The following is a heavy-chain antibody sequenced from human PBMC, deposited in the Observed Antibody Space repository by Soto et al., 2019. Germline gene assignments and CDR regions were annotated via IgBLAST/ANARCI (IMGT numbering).Heavy chain of an antibody. Sequence: GGSLRLSCAASGFTFSSYSMNWVRQAPGKGLEWVSSISSSSSYIYYADSVKGRFTISRDNAKNSLYLQMNSLRAEDTAVYYCARATVTTADYYYYYMDVWGKGTTVTVSS. J-gene: IGHJ6*03. D-gene: IGHD4-4*01. CDR3: ARATVTTADYYYYYMDV. CDR1: GFTFSSYS. CDR2: ISSSSSYI. V-gene: IGHV3-21*01.